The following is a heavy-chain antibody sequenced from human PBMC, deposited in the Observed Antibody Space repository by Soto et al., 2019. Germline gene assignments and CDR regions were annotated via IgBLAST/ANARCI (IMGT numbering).Heavy chain of an antibody. CDR3: AKGGGAHSITIFGVVIGNYYGMDV. V-gene: IGHV3-23*01. D-gene: IGHD3-3*01. J-gene: IGHJ6*02. CDR1: GFTFSSYA. CDR2: ISGSGGST. Sequence: GGSLRLSCAASGFTFSSYAMSWVRQAPGKGLERVSAISGSGGSTYYADSVKGRFTISRDNSKNTLYLQMNSLRAEDTAVYYCAKGGGAHSITIFGVVIGNYYGMDVWGQGTTVTVSS.